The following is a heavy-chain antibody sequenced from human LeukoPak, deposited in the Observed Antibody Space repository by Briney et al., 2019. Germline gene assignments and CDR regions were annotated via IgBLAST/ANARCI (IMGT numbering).Heavy chain of an antibody. J-gene: IGHJ5*02. CDR2: INPNSGGT. Sequence: GASVKVSCKASGYTFTGYYMHWVRQAPGQGLEWMGRINPNSGGTNYAQKFQGRVTMTRDTSISTAYMELSRLRSDDTAVYYCARELKWFGPLVSLRWFDPSGQGTLVTVSS. D-gene: IGHD3-10*01. CDR3: ARELKWFGPLVSLRWFDP. V-gene: IGHV1-2*06. CDR1: GYTFTGYY.